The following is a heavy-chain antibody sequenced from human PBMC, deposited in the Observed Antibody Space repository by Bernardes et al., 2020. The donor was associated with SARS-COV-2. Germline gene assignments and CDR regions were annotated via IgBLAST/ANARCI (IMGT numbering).Heavy chain of an antibody. D-gene: IGHD2-8*02. J-gene: IGHJ4*02. Sequence: GALSLSCAASGFTVSHYWMHWVRPLPGKGLVWVSRMNTDGRVTDYADSVKGRFTISRDNAKNTLYLQMNSLRVEDTAVYYCVIDLGGVKGYWSQGTLVTVSS. V-gene: IGHV3-74*01. CDR1: GFTVSHYW. CDR3: VIDLGGVKGY. CDR2: MNTDGRVT.